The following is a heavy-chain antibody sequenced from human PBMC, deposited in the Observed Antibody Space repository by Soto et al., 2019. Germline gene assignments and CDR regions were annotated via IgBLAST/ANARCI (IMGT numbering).Heavy chain of an antibody. CDR3: ARVGWGYYGMDV. D-gene: IGHD1-26*01. CDR2: INHSGST. CDR1: GGSFSGYY. V-gene: IGHV4-34*01. Sequence: PSETLSLTCAVYGGSFSGYYWSWIRQPPGKGLEWIGEINHSGSTNYNPSLKSRVTISVDTSKNQFSLKLSSVTAADTAAYYCARVGWGYYGMDVWGQGTTVTVSS. J-gene: IGHJ6*02.